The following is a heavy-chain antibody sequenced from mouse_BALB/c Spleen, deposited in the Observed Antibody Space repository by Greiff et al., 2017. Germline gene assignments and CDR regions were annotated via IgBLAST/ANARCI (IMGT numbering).Heavy chain of an antibody. V-gene: IGHV1-14*01. D-gene: IGHD3-2*01. CDR1: GYTFTSYV. CDR3: ARGRQLGSSDY. J-gene: IGHJ2*01. CDR2: INPYNDGT. Sequence: VQLQQSGPELVKPGASVKMSCKASGYTFTSYVMHWVKQKPGQGLEWIGYINPYNDGTKYNEKFKGKATLTSDKSSSTAYMELSSLTSEDSAGGYCARGRQLGSSDYWGQGTTLTGSS.